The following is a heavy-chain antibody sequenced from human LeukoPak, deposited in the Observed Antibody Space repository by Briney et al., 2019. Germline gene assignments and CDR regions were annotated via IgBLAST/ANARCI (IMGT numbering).Heavy chain of an antibody. V-gene: IGHV4-39*01. D-gene: IGHD5-18*01. CDR3: ARGDTASYYYYYYMDV. CDR2: IYYSGST. J-gene: IGHJ6*03. CDR1: GGSISSSSYY. Sequence: SETLSLTCTVTGGSISSSSYYWGWIRQPPGKGLEWIGSIYYSGSTYYNPSLKSRVTISVDTSKNQFSLKLSSVTAADTAVYYCARGDTASYYYYYYMDVRGKGTAVTISS.